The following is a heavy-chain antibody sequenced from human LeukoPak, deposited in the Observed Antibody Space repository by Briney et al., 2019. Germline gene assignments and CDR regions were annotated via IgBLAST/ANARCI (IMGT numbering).Heavy chain of an antibody. J-gene: IGHJ4*02. V-gene: IGHV4-34*01. CDR1: GGSFSGYY. CDR2: INHSGST. D-gene: IGHD3-22*01. CDR3: ARAAPYDSSGSSPPFDY. Sequence: PSETLSLTCAVYGGSFSGYYWSWIPQPPGKGLEWIGEINHSGSTNYNPSLKSRVTISVDTSKNQFSLKLSSVTAADTAVYYCARAAPYDSSGSSPPFDYWGQGTLVTVSS.